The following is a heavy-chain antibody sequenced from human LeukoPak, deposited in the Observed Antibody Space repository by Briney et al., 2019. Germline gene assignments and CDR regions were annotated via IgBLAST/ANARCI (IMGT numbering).Heavy chain of an antibody. CDR1: GFTFSSYG. CDR2: ISYDGSNK. Sequence: PGGSLRLSCAASGFTFSSYGMHWVRQAPGKGLEWVAAISYDGSNKYYADSVKGRFTISRDNSKNTLYLQMNSLRAEDTAVHYCVKDQSGIAANPPGRDYWGQGTLVTVSS. CDR3: VKDQSGIAANPPGRDY. V-gene: IGHV3-30*18. J-gene: IGHJ4*02. D-gene: IGHD6-6*01.